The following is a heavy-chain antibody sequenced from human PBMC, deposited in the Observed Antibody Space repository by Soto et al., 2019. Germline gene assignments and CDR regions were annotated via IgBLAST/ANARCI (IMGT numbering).Heavy chain of an antibody. J-gene: IGHJ3*02. CDR3: ARGNMLRAVGFDI. V-gene: IGHV4-4*02. Sequence: QVQLQESGPGLVKPSGTLSLTCAVSGGSISSSNWWSWVRQPPGKGLEWIGEIYHSGTTNYNPSLKRRVTISVDKSKNQFSLKLSYVTAEDTAVYYCARGNMLRAVGFDIWGQGTLVTVSS. CDR1: GGSISSSNW. CDR2: IYHSGTT. D-gene: IGHD3-10*01.